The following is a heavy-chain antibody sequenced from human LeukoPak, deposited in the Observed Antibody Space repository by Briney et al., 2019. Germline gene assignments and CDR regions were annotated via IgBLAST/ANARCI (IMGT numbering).Heavy chain of an antibody. Sequence: GGSLRLSCAASGFTVSSNYMSWVRQAPGKGLEWVSVIYSGGSTYYADSVKGRFTISRDNSKNTLYLQMNSLRAEDTAVYYCAREGCSGGSCYFDYWGQGTLVTVSS. CDR3: AREGCSGGSCYFDY. CDR1: GFTVSSNY. J-gene: IGHJ4*02. CDR2: IYSGGST. D-gene: IGHD2-15*01. V-gene: IGHV3-53*01.